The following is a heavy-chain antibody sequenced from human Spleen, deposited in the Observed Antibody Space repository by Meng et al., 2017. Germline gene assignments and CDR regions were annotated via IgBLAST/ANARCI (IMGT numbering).Heavy chain of an antibody. CDR2: IGHSGIT. Sequence: QVQLQESGPGLVKPSGTLSLTCAVSGGSISTSNWWRWVRQAPGKGLEWIGSIGHSGITYYTPSLKSRVTVSIDMSKSQFSLKLTSVTAADTAVYYCVRSSGWVRTGFDPWGQGTLVTVSS. CDR3: VRSSGWVRTGFDP. V-gene: IGHV4-4*02. CDR1: GGSISTSNW. D-gene: IGHD6-19*01. J-gene: IGHJ5*02.